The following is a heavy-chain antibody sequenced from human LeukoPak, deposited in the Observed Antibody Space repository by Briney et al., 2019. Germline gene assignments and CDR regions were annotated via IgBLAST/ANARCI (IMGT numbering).Heavy chain of an antibody. CDR1: GYTFTNYG. CDR2: INPNSGGT. CDR3: ARLSMNKNDDAFDI. Sequence: ASVKVSCKASGYTFTNYGISWVGQAPGQGLEGMGWINPNSGGTNYAQKFQGWVTMTRDTSISTAYMELSRLRSDDTAVYYCARLSMNKNDDAFDIWGQGTMVTVSS. V-gene: IGHV1-2*04. D-gene: IGHD2/OR15-2a*01. J-gene: IGHJ3*02.